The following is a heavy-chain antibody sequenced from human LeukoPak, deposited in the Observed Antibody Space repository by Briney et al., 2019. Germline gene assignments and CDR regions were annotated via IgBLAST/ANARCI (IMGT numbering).Heavy chain of an antibody. J-gene: IGHJ4*02. CDR2: ITGSGGRT. Sequence: GGSLRLSCAASGFTFSNYAMSWVRQAPGKGLEWGSSITGSGGRTYYADSVKGRFTISRDNSKNTLSLQMNSLRAEDTAFYYCAKRIPSQNPHYFDYWGQGTLVTVSS. CDR1: GFTFSNYA. CDR3: AKRIPSQNPHYFDY. D-gene: IGHD2-21*01. V-gene: IGHV3-23*01.